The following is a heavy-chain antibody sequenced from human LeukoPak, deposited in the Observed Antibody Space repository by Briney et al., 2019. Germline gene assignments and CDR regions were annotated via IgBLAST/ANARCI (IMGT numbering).Heavy chain of an antibody. Sequence: PGGSLRLSCAASGFTVTTTYMSWVRQAPGKGLEWVSLIYSGGSTYYADSVKGRFTISRDISKNTVFLQMNSLRAEDTAVYYCARKTYYYDSGSYSKSYYFDYWGQGTLVTVSS. V-gene: IGHV3-66*01. CDR1: GFTVTTTY. J-gene: IGHJ4*02. CDR3: ARKTYYYDSGSYSKSYYFDY. CDR2: IYSGGST. D-gene: IGHD3-10*01.